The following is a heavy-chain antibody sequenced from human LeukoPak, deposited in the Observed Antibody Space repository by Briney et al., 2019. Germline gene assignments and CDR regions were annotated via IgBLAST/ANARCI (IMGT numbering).Heavy chain of an antibody. J-gene: IGHJ5*02. CDR1: GFTFSSYS. CDR3: ARDSQYGDYRWFDP. Sequence: GGSLRLSCAASGFTFSSYSMYWVRQAPGKGLEWVSSISSSSSYIYYADSVKGRFTISRDNAKNSLYLQMNSLRAEDTAVYYCARDSQYGDYRWFDPWGQGTLVTVSS. D-gene: IGHD4-17*01. CDR2: ISSSSSYI. V-gene: IGHV3-21*01.